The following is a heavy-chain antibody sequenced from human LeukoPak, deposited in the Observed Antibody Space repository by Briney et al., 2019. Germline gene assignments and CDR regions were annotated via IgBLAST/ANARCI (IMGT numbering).Heavy chain of an antibody. CDR2: INHSGST. CDR1: GGSFSGYY. V-gene: IGHV4-34*01. J-gene: IGHJ4*02. CDR3: ARQFPIYWDGSGKYYFDY. Sequence: SETLSLTCAVYGGSFSGYYWRWIRQPPGKGLEWIGEINHSGSTNYNPSLKSRVTISVDTSKNQFSLKLSSVTAADTAVYYCARQFPIYWDGSGKYYFDYWGQGTLVTVSS. D-gene: IGHD3-10*01.